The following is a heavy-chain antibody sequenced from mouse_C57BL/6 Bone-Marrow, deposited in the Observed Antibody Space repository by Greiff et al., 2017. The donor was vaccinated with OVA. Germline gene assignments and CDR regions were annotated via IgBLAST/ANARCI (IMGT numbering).Heavy chain of an antibody. D-gene: IGHD1-1*01. CDR3: YYYGSRPYYYAMDY. Sequence: EVKLQESGPELVKPGASVKMSCKASGYTFTDYNMHWVKQSHGKSLEWIGYINPNNGGTSYNQKFKGKATLTVNKSSSTAYMELRSLTSEDSAVYYCYYYGSRPYYYAMDYWGQGTSVTVSA. CDR1: GYTFTDYN. J-gene: IGHJ4*01. V-gene: IGHV1-22*01. CDR2: INPNNGGT.